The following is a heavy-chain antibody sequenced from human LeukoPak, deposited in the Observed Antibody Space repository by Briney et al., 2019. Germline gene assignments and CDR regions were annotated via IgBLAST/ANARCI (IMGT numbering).Heavy chain of an antibody. J-gene: IGHJ4*02. D-gene: IGHD1-26*01. CDR2: LHHTSST. Sequence: PSETLSLTCAVSGYSIRSGYYWAWIRQPPGKGLEWIGSLHHTSSTYYNPSLKSRVTMSVDKSNNKFSLKLSSVTAADTALYYCARDRESSPWELLLDCWGQGILVTVSS. CDR3: ARDRESSPWELLLDC. V-gene: IGHV4-38-2*02. CDR1: GYSIRSGYY.